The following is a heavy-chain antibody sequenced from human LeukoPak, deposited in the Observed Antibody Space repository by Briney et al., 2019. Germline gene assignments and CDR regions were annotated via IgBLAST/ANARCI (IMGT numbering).Heavy chain of an antibody. Sequence: SETLSLTCTVSGGSVSSGSYYWSWIRQPPGKGLEWIGYIYYSGCTNYNPSLKSRVTISVDTSKNQFSLKLSSVTAADTAVYFCARATPIAPDYWGQGTLVTVSS. V-gene: IGHV4-61*01. J-gene: IGHJ4*02. CDR2: IYYSGCT. CDR3: ARATPIAPDY. D-gene: IGHD6-13*01. CDR1: GGSVSSGSYY.